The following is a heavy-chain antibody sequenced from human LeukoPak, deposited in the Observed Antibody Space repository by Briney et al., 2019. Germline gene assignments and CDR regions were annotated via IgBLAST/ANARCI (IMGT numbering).Heavy chain of an antibody. Sequence: TGGSLRLSCAASGFTFSTYWMSWVRQAPGKGPEWVANIKQDGSEKYYVDSVAGRFTISRDSAKNSLYLQMNSLRVEDTAVYYCARAVLERRVAAFDIWGQGTMVTVSS. CDR1: GFTFSTYW. J-gene: IGHJ3*02. D-gene: IGHD1-1*01. V-gene: IGHV3-7*01. CDR2: IKQDGSEK. CDR3: ARAVLERRVAAFDI.